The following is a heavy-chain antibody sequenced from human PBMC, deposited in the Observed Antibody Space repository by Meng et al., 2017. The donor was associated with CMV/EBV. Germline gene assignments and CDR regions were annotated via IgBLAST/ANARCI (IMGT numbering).Heavy chain of an antibody. J-gene: IGHJ4*02. V-gene: IGHV4-39*07. Sequence: QLQLAQLGPGLGKPSESPSLTCTVAVCSISSSSYNWGWIGQPPGKGLEWIGSIYYSGSTYYNPSLKSRVTISVDTSKNQFSLKLSSVTAADTAVYYCARGGIAAAGLHWGQGTLVTVSS. CDR2: IYYSGST. CDR3: ARGGIAAAGLH. D-gene: IGHD6-13*01. CDR1: VCSISSSSYN.